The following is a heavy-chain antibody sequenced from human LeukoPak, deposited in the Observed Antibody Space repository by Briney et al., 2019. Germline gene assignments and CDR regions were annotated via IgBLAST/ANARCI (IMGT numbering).Heavy chain of an antibody. CDR2: INPNSSGT. V-gene: IGHV1-2*02. J-gene: IGHJ4*02. CDR1: GYTFTGYY. CDR3: ARNGIGSDIVVVPDH. D-gene: IGHD2-2*01. Sequence: ASVKVSCKASGYTFTGYYMHWVRQAPGQGLEWMGWINPNSSGTNYAQKFQGRVTMTRDTSISTAYMELSRLRSDDTAVYYCARNGIGSDIVVVPDHWGQGTLVTVSS.